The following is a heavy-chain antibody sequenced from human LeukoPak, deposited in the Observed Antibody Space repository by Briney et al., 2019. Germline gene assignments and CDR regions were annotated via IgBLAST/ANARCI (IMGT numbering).Heavy chain of an antibody. V-gene: IGHV4-61*02. J-gene: IGHJ4*02. CDR3: ARDAVSSTSLNFGY. CDR2: IYTSGST. D-gene: IGHD2-2*01. Sequence: SQTLSLTCTVSGGSLSSGSYFWSWIRQPAGKGLEWIGRIYTSGSTNYNPSLKSRVTISVDTSKNRFPLKLSSVTAANTAVYYCARDAVSSTSLNFGYWGQGTLVTVSS. CDR1: GGSLSSGSYF.